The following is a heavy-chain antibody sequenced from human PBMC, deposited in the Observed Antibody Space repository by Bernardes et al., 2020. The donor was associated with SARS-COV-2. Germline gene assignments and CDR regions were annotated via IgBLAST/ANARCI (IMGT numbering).Heavy chain of an antibody. CDR2: LSGSGDIT. V-gene: IGHV3-23*01. D-gene: IGHD5-12*01. J-gene: IGHJ4*02. CDR3: AKGSYSVTTIQGVVFDY. CDR1: GFTFSSRS. Sequence: GGSLRLSCVASGFTFSSRSMSWVRQAPGKGLEWVSGLSGSGDITYYADSVKGRFTVSRDNSKNTLYLQMDSLRGDDTAVYYCAKGSYSVTTIQGVVFDYWGQGSLVTVSS.